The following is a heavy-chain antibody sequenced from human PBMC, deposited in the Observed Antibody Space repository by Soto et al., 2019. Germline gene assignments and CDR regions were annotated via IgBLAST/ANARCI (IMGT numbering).Heavy chain of an antibody. CDR1: GFTFSSYS. CDR3: ARDLRGGSPGAFDI. CDR2: ISSSSSYI. Sequence: EVQLVESGAGLVKPGGSLRLSCAASGFTFSSYSMNWVRQAPGKGLEWVSSISSSSSYIYYADSVKGRFTISRDNAKNSLYLQMNSLRAEDTAVYYCARDLRGGSPGAFDIWGQGTMVTVSS. D-gene: IGHD2-15*01. J-gene: IGHJ3*02. V-gene: IGHV3-21*01.